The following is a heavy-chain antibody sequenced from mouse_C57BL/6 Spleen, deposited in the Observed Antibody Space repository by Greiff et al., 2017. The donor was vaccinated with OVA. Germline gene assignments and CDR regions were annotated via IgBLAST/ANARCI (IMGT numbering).Heavy chain of an antibody. Sequence: EVKVVESGGGLVKPGGSLKLSCAASGFTFSDYGMHWVRQAPEKGLEWVAYISSGSSTIYYADTVKGRFTISRDNAKNTLFLQMTSLRSEDTAMYYCARPLGNYFDYWGQGTTLTVSS. V-gene: IGHV5-17*01. CDR3: ARPLGNYFDY. J-gene: IGHJ2*01. CDR1: GFTFSDYG. CDR2: ISSGSSTI. D-gene: IGHD4-1*01.